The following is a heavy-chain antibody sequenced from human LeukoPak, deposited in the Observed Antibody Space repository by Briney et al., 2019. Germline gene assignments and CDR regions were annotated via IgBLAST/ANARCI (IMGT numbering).Heavy chain of an antibody. CDR2: ISRCRSTK. CDR3: ARVLRYCSGGNCYSGGLGYMDV. J-gene: IGHJ6*03. V-gene: IGHV3-11*01. CDR1: GFNFSDYN. D-gene: IGHD2-15*01. Sequence: GGALRLSCAASGFNFSDYNMRSIRQAPGKGLEWVSSISRCRSTKYYADSVKGRFTISRDNAKNSLFLQMNSLRAEGTAVYYCARVLRYCSGGNCYSGGLGYMDVWGKGTTVTISS.